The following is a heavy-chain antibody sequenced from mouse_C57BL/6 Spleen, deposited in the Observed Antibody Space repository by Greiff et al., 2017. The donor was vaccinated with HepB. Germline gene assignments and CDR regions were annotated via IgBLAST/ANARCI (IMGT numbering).Heavy chain of an antibody. V-gene: IGHV14-1*01. CDR1: GFNIKDYY. CDR3: TTGLATVVATGYFDY. Sequence: VQLQQSGAELVRPGASVKLSCTASGFNIKDYYMHWVKQRPEQGLEWIGRIDPEDGDTEYAPKFQGKATMTADTSSNTAYLQLSILTSEDTAVYYCTTGLATVVATGYFDYWGQGTTLTVSS. D-gene: IGHD1-1*01. CDR2: IDPEDGDT. J-gene: IGHJ2*01.